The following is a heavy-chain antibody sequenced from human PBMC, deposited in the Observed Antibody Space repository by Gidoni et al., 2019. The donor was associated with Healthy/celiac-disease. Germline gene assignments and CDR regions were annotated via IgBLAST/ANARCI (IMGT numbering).Heavy chain of an antibody. J-gene: IGHJ3*02. CDR3: ARGAVGAEAFDI. V-gene: IGHV3-21*01. CDR1: GFTFSSYS. Sequence: EVQLVESGGGLVKPGGSLRLSCAASGFTFSSYSMNWVRQAPGKGLEWVSSISSSSSYIYYADSVKGRFTISRDNAKNSLYLQMNSLRAEDTAVYYCARGAVGAEAFDIWGQGTMVTVSS. CDR2: ISSSSSYI. D-gene: IGHD1-26*01.